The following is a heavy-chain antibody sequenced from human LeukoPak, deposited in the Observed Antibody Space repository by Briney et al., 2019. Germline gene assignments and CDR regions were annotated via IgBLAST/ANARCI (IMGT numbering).Heavy chain of an antibody. CDR3: ARDGCSSTSCQPGYKDYYYMDV. V-gene: IGHV3-48*04. J-gene: IGHJ6*03. Sequence: GGSLRLSCAASGFTFSSYSMNWVRQAPGKGLEWVSYISSSSSTIYYADSVKGRFNISRDNAKNSLYLQMNSLRAEDTAVYYCARDGCSSTSCQPGYKDYYYMDVWGKGTTVTVS. D-gene: IGHD2-2*01. CDR1: GFTFSSYS. CDR2: ISSSSSTI.